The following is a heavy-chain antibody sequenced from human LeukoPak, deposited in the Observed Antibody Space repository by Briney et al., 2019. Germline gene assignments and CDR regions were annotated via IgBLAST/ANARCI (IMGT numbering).Heavy chain of an antibody. CDR1: GFTFSSYW. CDR2: IKQDGSDK. D-gene: IGHD1-26*01. J-gene: IGHJ4*02. CDR3: ARDKIVGATNFDY. V-gene: IGHV3-7*03. Sequence: GGSLRLSCAASGFTFSSYWMSWVRKAPGKGLEWVANIKQDGSDKYYVDSVKGRFTISRDNAKNSLYPQMNSLRAEDTAVYYCARDKIVGATNFDYWGQGTLVTVSS.